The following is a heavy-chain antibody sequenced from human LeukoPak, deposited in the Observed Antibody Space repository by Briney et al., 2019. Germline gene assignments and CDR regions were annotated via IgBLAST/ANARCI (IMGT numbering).Heavy chain of an antibody. CDR1: GGSISSGGYY. V-gene: IGHV4-31*03. CDR2: IYYSGST. D-gene: IGHD5-12*01. J-gene: IGHJ4*02. CDR3: ARADIVATITFDY. Sequence: PSETLSLTCTVSGGSISSGGYYWSWIRQHPGKGLEWIGYIYYSGSTYYNPSLKSRVTISVDTSKNQFSLKLSPVTAADTAVYYCARADIVATITFDYWGQGTLVTVSS.